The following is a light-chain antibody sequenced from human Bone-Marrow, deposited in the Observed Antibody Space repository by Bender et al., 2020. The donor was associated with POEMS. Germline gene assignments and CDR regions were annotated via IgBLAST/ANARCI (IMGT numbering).Light chain of an antibody. J-gene: IGLJ3*02. CDR2: GTT. Sequence: QSVLTQSPSVSGAPGQRVTISCTGSSSNIGTIYEVHWYQHIPGSAPKLLIYGTTHRPSGVPDRFSASKSGASASLAIIGLRAEDEGDYYCQSYDGTVSGWVFGGGTKLTVL. CDR1: SSNIGTIYE. V-gene: IGLV1-40*01. CDR3: QSYDGTVSGWV.